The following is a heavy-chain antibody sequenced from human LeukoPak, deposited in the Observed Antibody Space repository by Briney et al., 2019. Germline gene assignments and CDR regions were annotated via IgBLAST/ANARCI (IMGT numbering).Heavy chain of an antibody. J-gene: IGHJ4*02. Sequence: SETLSLTCAVYGGSFSGYYWSWIRQPPGKGLEWIGEINHSGSTNYNPSLKSRVTISVDTSKNQFSLKLSSVTAAGTAVYYCARRSIAAAGHFDYWGQGTLVTVSS. CDR2: INHSGST. V-gene: IGHV4-34*01. D-gene: IGHD6-13*01. CDR1: GGSFSGYY. CDR3: ARRSIAAAGHFDY.